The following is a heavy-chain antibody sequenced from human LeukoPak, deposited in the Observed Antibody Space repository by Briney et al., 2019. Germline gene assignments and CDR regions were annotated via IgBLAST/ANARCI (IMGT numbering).Heavy chain of an antibody. J-gene: IGHJ6*02. CDR3: ARATSRTTFLYYCYGMDV. D-gene: IGHD1-1*01. Sequence: ASVKVSCKASGYTFTSYYMHWVRQAPGQGLEWTGIINPSGGSTSYAQKCQGRVTMTRDTSTSTVYMELSSLRSEDTAVYYCARATSRTTFLYYCYGMDVWGQGTTVTVSS. V-gene: IGHV1-46*01. CDR1: GYTFTSYY. CDR2: INPSGGST.